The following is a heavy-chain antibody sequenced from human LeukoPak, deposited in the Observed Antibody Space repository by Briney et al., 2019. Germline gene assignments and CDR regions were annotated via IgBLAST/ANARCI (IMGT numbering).Heavy chain of an antibody. CDR2: ISGSGDNT. CDR1: GFTFSSYA. J-gene: IGHJ4*02. D-gene: IGHD3-22*01. CDR3: AKGSYYDSSGSFYFDY. Sequence: GGSLRLSCAASGFTFSSYAMSWVRQAPGEGLEWVSGISGSGDNTYYADSVKGRFTISRDNSKNTLYVQVNSLGTEDTAAYYCAKGSYYDSSGSFYFDYWGQGTLVTVFS. V-gene: IGHV3-23*01.